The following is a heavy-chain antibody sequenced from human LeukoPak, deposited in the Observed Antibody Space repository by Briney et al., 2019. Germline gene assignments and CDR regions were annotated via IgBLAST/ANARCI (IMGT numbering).Heavy chain of an antibody. CDR1: GLTSSSYL. CDR3: AILRGANY. CDR2: IKQDGSDK. V-gene: IGHV3-7*02. D-gene: IGHD3-10*01. Sequence: GGSLRLSCAASGLTSSSYLMTWVRQAPGKGLEWVANIKQDGSDKYYVDAVKGRFTISRDNAQNSLHLRMNSLRAEDTAVYYCAILRGANYWGQGTLVTVSS. J-gene: IGHJ4*02.